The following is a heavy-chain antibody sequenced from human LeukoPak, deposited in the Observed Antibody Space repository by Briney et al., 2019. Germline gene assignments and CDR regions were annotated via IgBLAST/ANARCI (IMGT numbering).Heavy chain of an antibody. CDR1: GGSISSYY. Sequence: PSETLSLTCSVSGGSISSYYWSWIRQPPGRGLEWIGYIYYSGSTSYNPSLKSRVTISVDTSKNRFSLKLSSVTAADTAVYYCARGFKDRDFWSGYSADHYYMDVWGKGTTVTVSS. J-gene: IGHJ6*03. CDR2: IYYSGST. D-gene: IGHD3-3*01. V-gene: IGHV4-59*01. CDR3: ARGFKDRDFWSGYSADHYYMDV.